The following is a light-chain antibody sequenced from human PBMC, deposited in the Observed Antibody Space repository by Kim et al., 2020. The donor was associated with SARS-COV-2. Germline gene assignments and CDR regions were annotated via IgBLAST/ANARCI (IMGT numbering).Light chain of an antibody. J-gene: IGLJ1*01. V-gene: IGLV2-14*03. Sequence: GQSITISCTGTSGDVGVYNFVSWYQQLPGKAPKLMIFDVNKRPSGISDRFSGSKSDNTASLTISGLQAEDEADYYCSSFTTSATVVFGTGTKVTVL. CDR2: DVN. CDR3: SSFTTSATVV. CDR1: SGDVGVYNF.